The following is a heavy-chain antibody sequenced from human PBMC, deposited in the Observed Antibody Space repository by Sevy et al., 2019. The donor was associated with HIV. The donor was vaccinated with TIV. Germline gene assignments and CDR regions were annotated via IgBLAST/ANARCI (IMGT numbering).Heavy chain of an antibody. CDR3: ARDRNYYDSSGYYRGLGAFDI. CDR2: IYSGGST. J-gene: IGHJ3*02. V-gene: IGHV3-53*01. D-gene: IGHD3-22*01. Sequence: GGSLRLSCAASGFTVSSNYMSWVRQAPGKGLEWVSVIYSGGSTYYADSVKGRFTISRDNSKNTLYLQMNSLRAEDTAVYYCARDRNYYDSSGYYRGLGAFDIWGQGTMVTDSS. CDR1: GFTVSSNY.